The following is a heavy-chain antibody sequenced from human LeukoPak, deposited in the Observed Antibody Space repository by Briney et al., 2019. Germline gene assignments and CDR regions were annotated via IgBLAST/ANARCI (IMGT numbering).Heavy chain of an antibody. V-gene: IGHV3-74*03. CDR3: TRDVNLNFFDV. D-gene: IGHD5-24*01. CDR2: ISHDGTVT. J-gene: IGHJ2*01. Sequence: GGSLRLSCAASGFTFSTYVMLWVRQAPGKGLVWVSRISHDGTVTSYADSVKGRFTVSRDNTRNTLHPQMNSLRAEDTAVYYCTRDVNLNFFDVWGRGTRVIVSS. CDR1: GFTFSTYV.